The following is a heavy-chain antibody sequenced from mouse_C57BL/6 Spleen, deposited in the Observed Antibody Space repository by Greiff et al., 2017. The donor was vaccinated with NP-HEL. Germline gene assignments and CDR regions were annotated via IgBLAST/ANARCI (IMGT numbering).Heavy chain of an antibody. CDR1: GYSFTGYY. Sequence: VPLQQSGPELVKPGASVKISCKASGYSFTGYYMNWVKQSPEKSLEWIGEINPSTGGTTYNQKLKAKAPLTVEQSSSTAYMQLKSLTSEDSTVDYGARFTTVVARAMDYWGQGTSVTVSS. CDR3: ARFTTVVARAMDY. V-gene: IGHV1-42*01. J-gene: IGHJ4*01. D-gene: IGHD1-1*01. CDR2: INPSTGGT.